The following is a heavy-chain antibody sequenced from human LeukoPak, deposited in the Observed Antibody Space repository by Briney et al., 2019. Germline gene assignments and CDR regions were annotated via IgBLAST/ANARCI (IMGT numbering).Heavy chain of an antibody. V-gene: IGHV3-30-3*02. CDR1: GFTFSSYT. CDR3: AKPILPRDYGLDY. Sequence: PGGSLRLSCAASGFTFSSYTMHWVRQAPGKGLEWVAVISYDGSNKYYADSVKGRFTISRDNSKNTLYLQMNSLRAEDTAVYYCAKPILPRDYGLDYWGQGTVVTVSS. J-gene: IGHJ4*02. CDR2: ISYDGSNK. D-gene: IGHD4-17*01.